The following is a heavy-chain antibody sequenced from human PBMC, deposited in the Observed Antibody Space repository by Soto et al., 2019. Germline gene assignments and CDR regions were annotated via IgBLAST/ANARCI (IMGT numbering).Heavy chain of an antibody. D-gene: IGHD2-15*01. CDR3: ARGAYCSGGSCSPGWFDP. Sequence: SVKVSCKASGGTFSSYAISWVRQAPGQGHEWMGGIIPIFGTANYAQKFQGRVTITADESTSTAYMELSSLRAEDTAVYYCARGAYCSGGSCSPGWFDPWGQGTLVTVSS. J-gene: IGHJ5*02. CDR1: GGTFSSYA. V-gene: IGHV1-69*13. CDR2: IIPIFGTA.